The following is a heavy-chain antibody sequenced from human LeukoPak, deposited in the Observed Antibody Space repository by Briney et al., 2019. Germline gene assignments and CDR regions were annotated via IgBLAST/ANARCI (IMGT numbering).Heavy chain of an antibody. CDR1: GYTFTSYG. D-gene: IGHD6-13*01. Sequence: ASVKVSCKASGYTFTSYGISWVRQAPGQGLEWMGWISAYNGNTNYAQKLQGRVTMTTDTSTSTAYMELRSLRSDDTAVYYCARAGSPNPWVYYFDYWGQGTLVTVSS. J-gene: IGHJ4*02. V-gene: IGHV1-18*01. CDR2: ISAYNGNT. CDR3: ARAGSPNPWVYYFDY.